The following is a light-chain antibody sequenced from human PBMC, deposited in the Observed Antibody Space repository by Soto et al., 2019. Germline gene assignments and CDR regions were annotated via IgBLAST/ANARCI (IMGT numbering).Light chain of an antibody. V-gene: IGKV1-5*01. CDR2: DAS. Sequence: DIQVTQSPPTLSASVGDRVTITCRASQTISTWMAWYQQKPGKAPKLLVYDASTLQSGVASRFSGSGFGTDFTLTISSLQPEDSATYYCLQDYTYFWMFGQGTKWIS. J-gene: IGKJ1*01. CDR1: QTISTW. CDR3: LQDYTYFWM.